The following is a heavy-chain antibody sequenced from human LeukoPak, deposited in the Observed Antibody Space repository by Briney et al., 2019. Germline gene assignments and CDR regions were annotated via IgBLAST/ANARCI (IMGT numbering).Heavy chain of an antibody. D-gene: IGHD2-8*01. CDR3: APLGYCTNGVCPPGAY. V-gene: IGHV1-2*02. CDR1: GYTFSDYF. J-gene: IGHJ4*02. Sequence: ASVKVSCKASGYTFSDYFIHWVRQAPGQGLEWMGWINSNSGGTKYPQKFQGRVTMTRDTSISTAYMELSRLRSDDTAVYYCAPLGYCTNGVCPPGAYWGQGTLVTVSS. CDR2: INSNSGGT.